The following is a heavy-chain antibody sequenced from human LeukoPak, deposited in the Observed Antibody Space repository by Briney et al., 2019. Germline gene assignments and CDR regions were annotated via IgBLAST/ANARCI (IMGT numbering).Heavy chain of an antibody. CDR1: GYSFTSYW. V-gene: IGHV5-51*01. J-gene: IGHJ4*02. CDR3: ARHGLSDDYVWGSYRSQPDY. D-gene: IGHD3-16*02. Sequence: GESLKISSKGSGYSFTSYWIGWVRQMPGKGLEWMGIIYPGDSDTRYSPSFQGQVTISADKSISTAYLQWSSLKASDTAMYYCARHGLSDDYVWGSYRSQPDYWGQGTLVTVPS. CDR2: IYPGDSDT.